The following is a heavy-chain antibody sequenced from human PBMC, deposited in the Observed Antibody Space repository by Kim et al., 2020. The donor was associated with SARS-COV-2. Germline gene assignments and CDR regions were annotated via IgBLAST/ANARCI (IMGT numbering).Heavy chain of an antibody. J-gene: IGHJ6*02. CDR2: ISSNGGTT. V-gene: IGHV3-64*01. Sequence: GGSLRLSCAASGFTFRNYAMHWVRQAPGKGLEYVSAISSNGGTTYYANSVKGRFTISRDNSKNTLYLQMGSLRAEDMAVYYCAREEKNVLWFGGYYGMDVWGQGTTVTVSS. D-gene: IGHD3-10*01. CDR1: GFTFRNYA. CDR3: AREEKNVLWFGGYYGMDV.